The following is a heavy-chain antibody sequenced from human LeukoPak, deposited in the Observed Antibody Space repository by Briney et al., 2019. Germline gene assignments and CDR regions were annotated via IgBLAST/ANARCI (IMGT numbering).Heavy chain of an antibody. CDR3: ARAGSWFGDEQVGAFDI. D-gene: IGHD3-10*01. Sequence: ASVKVSCKASGGTFSSYVITWVRQAPGQGLEWMGGIIPIFGTANYAQKFQGRVTVTADESTSTAYMELSSLRSEDTAVYYCARAGSWFGDEQVGAFDIWGQGTMVTVSS. CDR1: GGTFSSYV. J-gene: IGHJ3*02. CDR2: IIPIFGTA. V-gene: IGHV1-69*13.